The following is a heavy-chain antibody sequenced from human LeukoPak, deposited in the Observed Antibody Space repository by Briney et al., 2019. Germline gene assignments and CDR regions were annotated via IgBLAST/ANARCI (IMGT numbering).Heavy chain of an antibody. Sequence: SETLSLTCTVSGGSISSGGYYWSWIRQPPGKGLEWIGYIYHSGSTYYNPSLKSRVTISVDRSKNQFSLKLSSVTAADTAVYYCARETTYGGNSALDYWGQGTLVTVSS. J-gene: IGHJ4*02. V-gene: IGHV4-30-2*01. CDR1: GGSISSGGYY. CDR3: ARETTYGGNSALDY. D-gene: IGHD4-23*01. CDR2: IYHSGST.